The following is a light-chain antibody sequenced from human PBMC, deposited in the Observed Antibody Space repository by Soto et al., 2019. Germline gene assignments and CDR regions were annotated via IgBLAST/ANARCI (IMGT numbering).Light chain of an antibody. V-gene: IGLV2-14*01. CDR2: DVN. J-gene: IGLJ1*01. CDR1: SSDVGGFDF. CDR3: NSYSGSTNSYV. Sequence: QSALTQPASVSGSPGQSITISCTGTSSDVGGFDFVSWYRQHPGKAPKLMIYDVNNRPSGVSNRFSGSKSGNTASLTISGLQAEDEADYYCNSYSGSTNSYVFGTGTKLTVL.